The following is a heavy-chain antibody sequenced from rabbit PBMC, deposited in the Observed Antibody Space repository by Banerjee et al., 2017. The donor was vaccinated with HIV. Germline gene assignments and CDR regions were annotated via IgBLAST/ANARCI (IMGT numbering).Heavy chain of an antibody. CDR2: LYAGSSGTT. Sequence: QLLEESGGGLVQPGESLKLSCKASGIHFSAYSMNWVRQAPGKGLEWIACLYAGSSGTTYYASWAKGRFTISKTSSTTVTLQMTSLTAADTATYFCASAGSDYYTYYFNLWGPGTL. J-gene: IGHJ4*01. V-gene: IGHV1S40*01. CDR3: ASAGSDYYTYYFNL. CDR1: GIHFSAYS. D-gene: IGHD8-1*01.